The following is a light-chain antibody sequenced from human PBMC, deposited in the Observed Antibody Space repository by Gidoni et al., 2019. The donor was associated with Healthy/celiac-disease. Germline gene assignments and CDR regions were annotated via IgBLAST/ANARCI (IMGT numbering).Light chain of an antibody. CDR2: DAS. Sequence: DIQMTQSPSSLSAPVGDRVTITCQASQDINTSLNWYQQKPGKAPKLLIYDASNLESGVPSRFSGSGSGTDFTFTISSLQPEDIATYYCQQYDNPLLTFGGGTKVEIK. CDR3: QQYDNPLLT. CDR1: QDINTS. V-gene: IGKV1-33*01. J-gene: IGKJ4*01.